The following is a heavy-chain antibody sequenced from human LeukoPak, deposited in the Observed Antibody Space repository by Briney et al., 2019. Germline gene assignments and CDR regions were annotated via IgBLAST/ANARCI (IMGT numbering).Heavy chain of an antibody. Sequence: GGSLRLSCAASGFTFNDYAMHWVRQAPGKALEWVSGISWDSGGVGYADSVKGRFTISRDNAKNSLYLQMNSLRAEDTALYYCAKDKHSSGYDAFDIWGQGTMVTVSS. CDR1: GFTFNDYA. CDR2: ISWDSGGV. CDR3: AKDKHSSGYDAFDI. D-gene: IGHD3-22*01. J-gene: IGHJ3*02. V-gene: IGHV3-9*01.